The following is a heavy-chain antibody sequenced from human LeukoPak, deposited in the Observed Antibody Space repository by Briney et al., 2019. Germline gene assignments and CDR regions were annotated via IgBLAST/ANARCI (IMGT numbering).Heavy chain of an antibody. J-gene: IGHJ4*02. V-gene: IGHV3-7*01. Sequence: PGGSLILSCTASGFTFSTYWMNWVRQAPGKGLEWVASEKQDGSEKFYVDSVKGRFTIFRDNAKNSLFLQMNSLRAEDTAVYYCARDEGYDSSGYLDYWGQGTLVTVSS. CDR3: ARDEGYDSSGYLDY. D-gene: IGHD3-22*01. CDR1: GFTFSTYW. CDR2: EKQDGSEK.